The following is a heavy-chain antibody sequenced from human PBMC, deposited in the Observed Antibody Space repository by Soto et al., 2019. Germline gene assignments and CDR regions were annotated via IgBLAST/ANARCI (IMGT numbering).Heavy chain of an antibody. CDR3: ARTITGYFWAGAY. V-gene: IGHV3-23*01. Sequence: EVQLSESGGGLAQPGGSLRLSCAASGFTFNMYAMSWVRQAPGKGLEWVSGIGGSGAHTYYAVFVKGRFTISKDNSKNTLYLQMDSLRAEDTAIYYCARTITGYFWAGAYWGQGTLVTVSS. CDR1: GFTFNMYA. D-gene: IGHD1-1*01. CDR2: IGGSGAHT. J-gene: IGHJ4*02.